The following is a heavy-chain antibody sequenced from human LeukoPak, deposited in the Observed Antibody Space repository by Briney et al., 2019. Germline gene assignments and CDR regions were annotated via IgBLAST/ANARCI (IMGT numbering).Heavy chain of an antibody. J-gene: IGHJ4*02. V-gene: IGHV4-34*01. CDR2: INHSGST. CDR3: ATFRWGVGFEY. CDR1: GGSFSGSFSGYY. Sequence: PSETLSLTCAVYGGSFSGSFSGYYCTCIRQTPGKGLEWIVEINHSGSTNYNPSLKSRVTISVDTSNNQFSLKLNSLTAADTAVYYCATFRWGVGFEYWGQGTLATVSS. D-gene: IGHD3-16*01.